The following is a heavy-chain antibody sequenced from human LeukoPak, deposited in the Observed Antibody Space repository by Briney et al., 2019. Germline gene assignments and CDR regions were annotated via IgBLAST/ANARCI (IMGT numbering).Heavy chain of an antibody. Sequence: PGRSLRLSCAASGFTFSSYAMHWVRQAPGKGLEWVAVISYDGSNKYYADSVKGRFTISRDNSKNTLYLQMNSLRAEDTAVYYCARDLIPSVYYDSSGPWYFDHWGQGTLVTVSS. D-gene: IGHD3-22*01. CDR1: GFTFSSYA. CDR3: ARDLIPSVYYDSSGPWYFDH. J-gene: IGHJ4*02. CDR2: ISYDGSNK. V-gene: IGHV3-30-3*01.